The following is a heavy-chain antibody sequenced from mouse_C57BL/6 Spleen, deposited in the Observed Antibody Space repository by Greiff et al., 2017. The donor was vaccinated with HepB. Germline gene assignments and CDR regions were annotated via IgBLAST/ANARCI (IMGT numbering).Heavy chain of an antibody. CDR2: ISSGGSYT. D-gene: IGHD1-1*01. Sequence: EVMLVESGGDLVKPGGSLKLSCAASGFTFSSYGMSWVRQTPDKRLAWVATISSGGSYTYYPDSVKGRFTISRDNAKNTLYLQMSSLKSEDTAMYYCARHYYYYGSSCFDYWGQGTTLTVSS. J-gene: IGHJ2*01. CDR1: GFTFSSYG. V-gene: IGHV5-6*01. CDR3: ARHYYYYGSSCFDY.